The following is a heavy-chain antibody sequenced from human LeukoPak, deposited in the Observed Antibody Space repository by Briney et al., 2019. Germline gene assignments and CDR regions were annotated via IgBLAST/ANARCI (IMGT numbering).Heavy chain of an antibody. V-gene: IGHV1-69*01. J-gene: IGHJ3*02. Sequence: GSSVKVSCKASGGTFSSYAISWVRQAPGQGLEWMGGIIPIFGTASYAQKFQGRVTITADESTSTAYMELSSLRSEDTAVYYCTRDGKTPWPFDIWGQGTMVTVSS. CDR1: GGTFSSYA. CDR2: IIPIFGTA. CDR3: TRDGKTPWPFDI. D-gene: IGHD5-12*01.